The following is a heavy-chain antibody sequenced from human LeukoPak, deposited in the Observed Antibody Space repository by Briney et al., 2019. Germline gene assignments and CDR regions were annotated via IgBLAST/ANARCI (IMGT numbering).Heavy chain of an antibody. CDR3: ARDFEAPSNC. Sequence: GGSLGLSCAASGFTLSSYWIHWGRQAPGEGLVWVSRINPDGSRTDYADSVKGRFTISRDNTKNTVDLQMNSLRAEDTAVYYCARDFEAPSNCWGQGTLVTVSS. V-gene: IGHV3-74*01. D-gene: IGHD3-9*01. J-gene: IGHJ4*02. CDR1: GFTLSSYW. CDR2: INPDGSRT.